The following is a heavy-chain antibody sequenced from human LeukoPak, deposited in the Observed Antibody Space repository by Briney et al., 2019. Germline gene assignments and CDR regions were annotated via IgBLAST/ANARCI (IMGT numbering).Heavy chain of an antibody. D-gene: IGHD6-6*01. CDR2: ISSSGNTI. J-gene: IGHJ3*02. CDR1: EFTFTSYE. CDR3: ARGPSITARYDAFDI. Sequence: GGSLRLSCAASEFTFTSYELNWVRQAPGKGLEWVSYISSSGNTISYADSVKGRFTISRDNAKNSLYLQVISLRAEDTAVYYCARGPSITARYDAFDIWGQGTMVTVSS. V-gene: IGHV3-48*03.